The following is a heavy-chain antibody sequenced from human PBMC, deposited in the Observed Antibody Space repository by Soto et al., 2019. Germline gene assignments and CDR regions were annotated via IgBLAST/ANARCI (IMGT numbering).Heavy chain of an antibody. V-gene: IGHV5-51*01. Sequence: PGESLKISCKSSGYSFTVYWIGWVRQMPGKGLEWMGIIYPGDSDARYSPSFQGQVTNSVDTSINTAFLRWNSLTASDTAMYYCARQADYNILTGYFYYFDYWGQGSLVTVSS. CDR1: GYSFTVYW. CDR3: ARQADYNILTGYFYYFDY. D-gene: IGHD3-9*01. J-gene: IGHJ4*02. CDR2: IYPGDSDA.